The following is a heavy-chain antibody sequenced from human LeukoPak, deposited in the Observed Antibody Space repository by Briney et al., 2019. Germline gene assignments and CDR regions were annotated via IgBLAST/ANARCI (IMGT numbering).Heavy chain of an antibody. D-gene: IGHD2-2*01. CDR1: GYTLTELS. CDR2: FDPEDGET. V-gene: IGHV1-24*01. Sequence: GASVKVSCKVSGYTLTELSMHWVRQAPGKGLEWMGGFDPEDGETIYAQKFQGRVTLTRDTTTDTAYMELTSLKSDDTAVYYCARDLSKLDYWGQGTLVSVSS. CDR3: ARDLSKLDY. J-gene: IGHJ4*02.